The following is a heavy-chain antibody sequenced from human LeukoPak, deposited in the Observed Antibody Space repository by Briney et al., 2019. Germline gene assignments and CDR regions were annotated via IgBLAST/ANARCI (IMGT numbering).Heavy chain of an antibody. J-gene: IGHJ4*02. Sequence: GGSLRLSCTASGFTFSDYYMSWIRQAPGKGLEWVAYISSDRSMIYHIDSVKGRFTISRDNAKNSLFLQMNNLRAEDTAVYYCAKSRTTVDYWGQGTLVTVSS. CDR1: GFTFSDYY. V-gene: IGHV3-11*01. CDR3: AKSRTTVDY. D-gene: IGHD4-11*01. CDR2: ISSDRSMI.